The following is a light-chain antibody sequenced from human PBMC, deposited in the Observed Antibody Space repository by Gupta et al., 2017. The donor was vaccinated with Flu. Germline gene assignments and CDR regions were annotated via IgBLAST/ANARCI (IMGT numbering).Light chain of an antibody. J-gene: IGLJ1*01. Sequence: QSALTQSASVSESPGQSITISCTGTSSDVGGFNNVSWYLQHPGKAPKLIIYEVNNRPSGVSNRFSGSKSGNTASLTISGLQAEDEADYYCTSYTSSTALYAFGTGTKVTVL. CDR1: SSDVGGFNN. CDR2: EVN. V-gene: IGLV2-14*01. CDR3: TSYTSSTALYA.